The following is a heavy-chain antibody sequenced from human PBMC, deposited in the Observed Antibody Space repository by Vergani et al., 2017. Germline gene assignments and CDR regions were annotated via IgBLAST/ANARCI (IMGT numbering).Heavy chain of an antibody. V-gene: IGHV3-7*01. CDR1: GFTFGDYY. Sequence: EVHLEESGGGLVQPGGSLRLSCAASGFTFGDYYMDWIRLAPGKGLDWVASIKRDGTETLYVDSVKGRFTISRDNAKTTLYLQMNSLRDEDRGVYYCARISGGSAPYLHYWGQGTLVTVAS. CDR2: IKRDGTET. J-gene: IGHJ1*01. D-gene: IGHD2-15*01. CDR3: ARISGGSAPYLHY.